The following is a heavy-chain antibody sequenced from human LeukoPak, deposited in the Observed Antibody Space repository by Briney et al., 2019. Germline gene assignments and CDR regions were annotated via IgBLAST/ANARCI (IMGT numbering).Heavy chain of an antibody. CDR1: GFTFSSYA. CDR3: ARDRSGGDYNFDY. J-gene: IGHJ4*02. V-gene: IGHV3-30-3*01. CDR2: ISYDGSNI. D-gene: IGHD2-21*02. Sequence: GGSLRLSCAASGFTFSSYAMHWVRQAPGKGLEWVAVISYDGSNIYYADSVKGRFTISRDNSKNTLYLQMNSLRAEDTAVYYCARDRSGGDYNFDYWGQGTLVTVSS.